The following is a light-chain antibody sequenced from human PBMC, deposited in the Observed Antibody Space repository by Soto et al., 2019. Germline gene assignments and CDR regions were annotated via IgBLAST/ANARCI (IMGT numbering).Light chain of an antibody. CDR2: GAS. CDR1: HSVDIN. V-gene: IGKV3-15*01. CDR3: QQYVSSVRT. J-gene: IGKJ1*01. Sequence: IGLTQSPGTLSVSPGDRVTLSCRAGHSVDINLAWYQQRAGQAPRLLIYGASTRATGIPARFSGSGSGTEFTLTISSLQSEDFAVYYCQQYVSSVRTFGQGTKVDI.